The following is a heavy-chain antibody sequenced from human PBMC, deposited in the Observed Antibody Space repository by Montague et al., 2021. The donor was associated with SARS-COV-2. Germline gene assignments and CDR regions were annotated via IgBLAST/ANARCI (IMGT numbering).Heavy chain of an antibody. D-gene: IGHD1-14*01. Sequence: SETLSLTCTVSGGSISAYYWSWIRQPPGKGLEWIAYMYNSRSSNYNPSLKSRVSISVDTSKSQFSLKLTSVTVADTAVYYCAREGIPTPGAEWKILHYHGMDVWGQGTTVTVSS. CDR3: AREGIPTPGAEWKILHYHGMDV. V-gene: IGHV4-59*13. CDR2: MYNSRSS. CDR1: GGSISAYY. J-gene: IGHJ6*02.